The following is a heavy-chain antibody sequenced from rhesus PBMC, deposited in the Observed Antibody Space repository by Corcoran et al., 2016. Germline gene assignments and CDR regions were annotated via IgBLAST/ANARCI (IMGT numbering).Heavy chain of an antibody. CDR3: AKYGSSYPRYFDI. D-gene: IGHD4-29*01. J-gene: IGHJ2*01. Sequence: EVQLVQSGAEVKRPGESLKISCKTSGYSFTSYWISWVRQMPGKGLEWMGAINPRYTDTRYSPSVQGQVTISADKSISTAYLQWSSLKASDSATYYCAKYGSSYPRYFDIWGPGTPITISA. CDR2: INPRYTDT. CDR1: GYSFTSYW. V-gene: IGHV5-2*01.